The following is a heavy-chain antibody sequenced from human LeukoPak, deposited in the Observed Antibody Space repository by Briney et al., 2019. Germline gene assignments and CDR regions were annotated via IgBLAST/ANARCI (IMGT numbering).Heavy chain of an antibody. CDR3: ATLRLGELSPDY. CDR2: TSSSDPGT. V-gene: IGHV3-23*01. J-gene: IGHJ4*02. CDR1: GFPLCSYG. D-gene: IGHD3-16*02. Sequence: GGSLRLSCAASGFPLCSYGMSWVRQASGKGLEWVSATSSSDPGTYYADSVRGRFTISRDNSKKTLYLQMNSLRAEDTAVYYCATLRLGELSPDYWGQGTLVTVSS.